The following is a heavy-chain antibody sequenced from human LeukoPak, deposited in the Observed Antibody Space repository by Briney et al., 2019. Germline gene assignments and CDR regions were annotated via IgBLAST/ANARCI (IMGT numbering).Heavy chain of an antibody. V-gene: IGHV4-39*07. CDR2: IYYSGST. CDR1: GGSISSSSYY. D-gene: IGHD6-19*01. Sequence: SETLSLTCTVSGGSISSSSYYWGWTRQPPGKGLEWIGSIYYSGSTYYNPSLKSRVTISVDTSKNQFSLKLSSVTAADTAVYYCARSPGYSSGWYVGEFDYWGQGTLVTVSS. J-gene: IGHJ4*02. CDR3: ARSPGYSSGWYVGEFDY.